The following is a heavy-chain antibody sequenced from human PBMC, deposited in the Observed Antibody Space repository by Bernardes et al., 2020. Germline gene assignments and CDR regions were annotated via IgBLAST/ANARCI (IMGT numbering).Heavy chain of an antibody. CDR2: IDTDGSST. J-gene: IGHJ4*02. V-gene: IGHV3-74*01. D-gene: IGHD5-12*01. Sequence: GGSLRLSCAASGFTFSFYWMHWVRQAPGKGLVWVSQIDTDGSSTAYAGSVTGRFTISRDNSKSTLYLQMNSLRAEDTAVYYCARAYSGSVGGDYWGQGTLVTVSS. CDR3: ARAYSGSVGGDY. CDR1: GFTFSFYW.